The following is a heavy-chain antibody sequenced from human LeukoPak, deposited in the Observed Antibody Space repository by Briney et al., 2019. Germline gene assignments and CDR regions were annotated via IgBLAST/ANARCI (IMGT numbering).Heavy chain of an antibody. CDR3: ARDDRGYFDY. J-gene: IGHJ4*02. CDR1: GFTFSSYS. D-gene: IGHD3-10*01. Sequence: PGGSLRLSCAASGFTFSSYSMNWVRQAPGKGLEWVSYISSSSSTIYYADSVKGRFTISRDNSKNTLYLQMNSLRAEDTAVYYCARDDRGYFDYWGQGTLVTVSS. V-gene: IGHV3-48*01. CDR2: ISSSSSTI.